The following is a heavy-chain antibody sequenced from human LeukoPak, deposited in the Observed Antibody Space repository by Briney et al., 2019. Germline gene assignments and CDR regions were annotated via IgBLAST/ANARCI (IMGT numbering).Heavy chain of an antibody. Sequence: GGSLRLSCAASGFTFSTYAMSWVRQAPGKGLEWVSAITGSGGSAYYADSVKGRFTISRDNSKNRLYLQMSSLRAEDTAVYYCAKDYSLGWLFGDNWGQGTLVTVSS. CDR2: ITGSGGSA. D-gene: IGHD3-3*01. CDR1: GFTFSTYA. J-gene: IGHJ4*02. CDR3: AKDYSLGWLFGDN. V-gene: IGHV3-23*01.